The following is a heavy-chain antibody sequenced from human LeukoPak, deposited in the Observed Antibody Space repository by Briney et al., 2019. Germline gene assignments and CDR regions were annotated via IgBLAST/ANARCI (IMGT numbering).Heavy chain of an antibody. J-gene: IGHJ3*02. Sequence: ASVKVSCKASGYTFTGYYMHWVRQAPGQGLEWMGRIIPNSGGTNYAQKFQGRVTMTRDTSISTAYMELSRLRSDDTAVFYCARVWAPIAVAGISNAFDIWGQGTMVTVSS. D-gene: IGHD6-19*01. CDR3: ARVWAPIAVAGISNAFDI. V-gene: IGHV1-2*06. CDR2: IIPNSGGT. CDR1: GYTFTGYY.